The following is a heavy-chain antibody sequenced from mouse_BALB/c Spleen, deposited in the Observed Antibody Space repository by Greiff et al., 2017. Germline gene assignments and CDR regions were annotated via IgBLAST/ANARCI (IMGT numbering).Heavy chain of an antibody. Sequence: GGGLVQPKGSLKLSCAAFGFILNTNAMNWVRQAPGKGLEWVARISSKSNNYATYYTDSVKDRFTISRDESQSMLYLQMNNLKTEDTAMCYCVEEEVWYFDVWGAGTTVTVSS. CDR3: VEEEVWYFDV. V-gene: IGHV10S3*01. CDR1: GFILNTNA. J-gene: IGHJ1*01. CDR2: ISSKSNNYAT.